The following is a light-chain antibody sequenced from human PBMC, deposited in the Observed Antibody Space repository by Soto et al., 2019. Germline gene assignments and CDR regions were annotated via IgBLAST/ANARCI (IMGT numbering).Light chain of an antibody. J-gene: IGKJ1*01. CDR3: QQYHSYWT. V-gene: IGKV1-5*03. CDR2: RAS. CDR1: QNIDRW. Sequence: DIQMTQSPSTLSASVGDRVTITCRASQNIDRWLAWYQQKPGKAPKILIYRASSLESGVPLRFSGSGSGAEFTLTISSLQPDDFSTYYCQQYHSYWTFGQGTKVDIK.